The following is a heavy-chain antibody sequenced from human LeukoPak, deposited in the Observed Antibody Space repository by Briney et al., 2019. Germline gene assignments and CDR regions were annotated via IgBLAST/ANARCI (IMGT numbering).Heavy chain of an antibody. D-gene: IGHD6-13*01. CDR3: ARVSGQQLYFY. V-gene: IGHV4-30-4*08. Sequence: SQTLSLTCTVSGGSISSGDYYWSWIRQPPGKGLEWIGYIHYSGSTYYNPSLKSRVTIPVDTSKNQFSLKLSSVTAADTAVYYCARVSGQQLYFYWGQGTLVTVSS. CDR2: IHYSGST. J-gene: IGHJ4*02. CDR1: GGSISSGDYY.